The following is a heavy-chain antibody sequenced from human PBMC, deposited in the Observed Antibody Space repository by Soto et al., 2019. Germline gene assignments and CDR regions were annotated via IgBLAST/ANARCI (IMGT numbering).Heavy chain of an antibody. J-gene: IGHJ4*02. D-gene: IGHD1-20*01. CDR1: GFIFKNYA. V-gene: IGHV3-23*01. CDR2: IGGAGDDR. Sequence: GGSLRLSCAASGFIFKNYAMSWVRQAPGKGLEWVSGIGGAGDDRNYADSVKGRFTISRDNSKNTLYLQMNSLRAEDTAVYYCTTLYQGISNWGQGTLVTVSS. CDR3: TTLYQGISN.